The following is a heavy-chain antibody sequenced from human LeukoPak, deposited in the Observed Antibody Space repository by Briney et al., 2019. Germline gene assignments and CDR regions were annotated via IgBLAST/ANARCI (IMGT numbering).Heavy chain of an antibody. D-gene: IGHD3-3*01. CDR2: INSDGSST. CDR1: GFTLSSYW. CDR3: ARDPITIFGVALDY. V-gene: IGHV3-74*01. J-gene: IGHJ4*02. Sequence: GGSLRLSCAASGFTLSSYWMHWVRQAPGKGLVWVSRINSDGSSTSYADSVKGRFTISRDNAKNTLYLQMNSLRAEDTAAYYCARDPITIFGVALDYWGQGTLVTVSS.